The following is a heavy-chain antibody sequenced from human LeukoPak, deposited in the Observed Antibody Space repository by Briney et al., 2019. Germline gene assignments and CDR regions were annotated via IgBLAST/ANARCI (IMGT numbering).Heavy chain of an antibody. Sequence: GESLKISCKGSGYSFTSDCIGCLRQMPGKGLQWRGVNYPGDSDTRYSPSFQGRVTISADKSISTSYLQWSSMKASDTAMYYCARGVYDSSGPYDFDIWGQGTMVTVSS. J-gene: IGHJ3*02. V-gene: IGHV5-51*01. CDR3: ARGVYDSSGPYDFDI. D-gene: IGHD3-22*01. CDR1: GYSFTSDC. CDR2: NYPGDSDT.